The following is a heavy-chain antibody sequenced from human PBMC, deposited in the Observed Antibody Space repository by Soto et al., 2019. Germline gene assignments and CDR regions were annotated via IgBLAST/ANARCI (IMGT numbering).Heavy chain of an antibody. CDR3: ARGDCSSTSCYPLLGNDY. V-gene: IGHV3-48*02. CDR2: ISSSSSTI. CDR1: GFTFSSYS. Sequence: VQLVESGGGLVQPGGSLRLSCAASGFTFSSYSMNWVRQAPGKGLEWVSYISSSSSTIYYADSVKGRFTISRDNAKNSLYLQMNSLRDEDTAVYYCARGDCSSTSCYPLLGNDYWGQGTLVTVSS. J-gene: IGHJ4*02. D-gene: IGHD2-2*01.